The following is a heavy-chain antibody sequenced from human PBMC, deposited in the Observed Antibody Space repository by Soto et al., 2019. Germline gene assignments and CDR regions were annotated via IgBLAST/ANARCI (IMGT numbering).Heavy chain of an antibody. D-gene: IGHD1-1*01. CDR2: ISAHNGNT. CDR3: ERGRYGDY. CDR1: GYAFTTYG. V-gene: IGHV1-18*01. J-gene: IGHJ4*02. Sequence: QVHLVQSGAEVKKPGASVKVSCKGSGYAFTTYGITWVRQAPGQGLEWMGWISAHNGNTNHAQKPQGRITVTRDTSTSPAYMELRSLRSDDTAVYYCERGRYGDYWGQGVLVNVSS.